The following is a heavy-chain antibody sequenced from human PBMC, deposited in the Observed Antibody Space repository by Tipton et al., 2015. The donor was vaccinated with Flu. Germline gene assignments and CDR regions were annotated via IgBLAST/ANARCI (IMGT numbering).Heavy chain of an antibody. D-gene: IGHD1-14*01. CDR3: ASPFQNQLPYFDY. CDR2: IYYSGST. Sequence: TLSLTCTVSGGSISSSSYYWGWIRQPPGKGLEWIGSIYYSGSTYYNPSLKSRVTISADTSKNQFSLKLSSVTAADTAVYYCASPFQNQLPYFDYWGQGTLVTVSS. V-gene: IGHV4-39*01. CDR1: GGSISSSSYY. J-gene: IGHJ4*02.